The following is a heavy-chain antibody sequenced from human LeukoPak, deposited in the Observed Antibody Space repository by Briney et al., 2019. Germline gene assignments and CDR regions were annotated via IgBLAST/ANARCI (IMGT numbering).Heavy chain of an antibody. CDR1: GDSISNSNW. Sequence: SGTLSLTCAVSGDSISNSNWWTWIRQPPGKGLEWIGEVYPSGSTNYSPSLKSRVTISVDKSKNQFSLTLSSVTAADTAVYFCGTTEHDSGDYWGQGTLVTVSS. J-gene: IGHJ4*02. CDR3: GTTEHDSGDY. V-gene: IGHV4-4*02. D-gene: IGHD6-25*01. CDR2: VYPSGST.